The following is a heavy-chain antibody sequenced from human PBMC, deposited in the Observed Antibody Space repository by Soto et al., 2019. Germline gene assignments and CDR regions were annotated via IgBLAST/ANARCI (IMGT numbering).Heavy chain of an antibody. J-gene: IGHJ6*02. CDR3: ARDQRITMVRGVPPRYYYYGMDV. CDR2: ISSSSSYI. Sequence: PGGSLRLSCAASGFTFSSYSMNWVRQAPGKGLEWVSSISSSSSYIYYADSEKGRFTISRDNAKNSLYLQMNSLRAEDTAVYYCARDQRITMVRGVPPRYYYYGMDVWGQGTTVTVSS. D-gene: IGHD3-10*01. V-gene: IGHV3-21*01. CDR1: GFTFSSYS.